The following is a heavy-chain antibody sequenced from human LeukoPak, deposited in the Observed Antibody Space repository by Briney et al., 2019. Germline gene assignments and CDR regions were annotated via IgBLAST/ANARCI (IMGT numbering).Heavy chain of an antibody. D-gene: IGHD3-22*01. CDR3: AGETYYYDSSGYYPTGSAFDI. J-gene: IGHJ3*02. Sequence: SETLSLTCTVSGGSIRIYYWNWIRQAAGKGLEWIGRIYTSASTNYNPSLKSLVTMSVDTSKNQFSLKLSSVTAADTAVYYCAGETYYYDSSGYYPTGSAFDIWGQGTMVTVSS. V-gene: IGHV4-4*07. CDR2: IYTSAST. CDR1: GGSIRIYY.